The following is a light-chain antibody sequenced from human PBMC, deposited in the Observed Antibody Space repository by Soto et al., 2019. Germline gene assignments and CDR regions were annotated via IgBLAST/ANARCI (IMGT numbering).Light chain of an antibody. V-gene: IGKV4-1*01. CDR3: QQYYNSPIT. CDR1: RSILSSSNNKNY. Sequence: IVMTQSPDSLALSLGERATINCKSSRSILSSSNNKNYLGWYQQKTGQPPKLLIYCASTRNSGVPDRFSGSGSGADFTLTISSLQAEDVALYYCQQYYNSPITFGQGTRLEIK. CDR2: CAS. J-gene: IGKJ5*01.